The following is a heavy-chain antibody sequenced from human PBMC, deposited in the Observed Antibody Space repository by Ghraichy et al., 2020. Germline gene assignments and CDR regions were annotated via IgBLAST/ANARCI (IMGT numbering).Heavy chain of an antibody. J-gene: IGHJ5*02. CDR3: ARERAKWELLEYNWFDP. D-gene: IGHD1-26*01. Sequence: GGSLRLSCAASGFTFSSYWMSWVRQAPGKGLEWVANIKQDGSEKYYVDSVKGRFTISRDNAKNSLYLQMNSLRAEDTAVYYCARERAKWELLEYNWFDPWGQGTLVTVSS. CDR1: GFTFSSYW. CDR2: IKQDGSEK. V-gene: IGHV3-7*03.